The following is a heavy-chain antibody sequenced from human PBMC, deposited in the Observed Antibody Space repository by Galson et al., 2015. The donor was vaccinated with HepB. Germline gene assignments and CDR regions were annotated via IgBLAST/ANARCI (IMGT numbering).Heavy chain of an antibody. CDR3: ARDHGGSYFPLWDYYGMDV. Sequence: SVKVSCKASGYTFTSYGISWVRQAPGQGLEWMGWISAYNGNTNYAQKLQGRVTMTTDTSTSTAYMELRSLRSDDTAVYYCARDHGGSYFPLWDYYGMDVWGQGTTVTVSS. CDR1: GYTFTSYG. V-gene: IGHV1-18*04. D-gene: IGHD1-26*01. CDR2: ISAYNGNT. J-gene: IGHJ6*02.